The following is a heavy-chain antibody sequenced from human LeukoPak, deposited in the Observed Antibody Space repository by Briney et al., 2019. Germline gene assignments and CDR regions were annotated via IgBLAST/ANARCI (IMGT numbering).Heavy chain of an antibody. CDR3: AKGGRTAPATRFDP. V-gene: IGHV3-23*01. Sequence: GGSLRLSCVASGFPFSSFTMAWVRQAPGKGLEWVSAISGSGGSTYYADSVKGRFTISRDNSKNTLYLQMNSLRAEDTAVYYCAKGGRTAPATRFDPWGQGTLVTVSS. J-gene: IGHJ5*02. D-gene: IGHD1-7*01. CDR1: GFPFSSFT. CDR2: ISGSGGST.